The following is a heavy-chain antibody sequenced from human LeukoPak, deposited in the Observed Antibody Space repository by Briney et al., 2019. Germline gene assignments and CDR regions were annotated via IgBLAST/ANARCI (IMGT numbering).Heavy chain of an antibody. CDR3: AKDRTVGASYWYFDL. Sequence: VHLGGSLRLSCAASGFTFSNYAMSWVRQAPGKGLEWVAGISGTGGSTHYADSVKGRFTISRDSSKNTLFLHMNTLRAEDTAIYYCAKDRTVGASYWYFDLWGRGTLVTVSS. V-gene: IGHV3-23*01. CDR2: ISGTGGST. D-gene: IGHD1-26*01. CDR1: GFTFSNYA. J-gene: IGHJ2*01.